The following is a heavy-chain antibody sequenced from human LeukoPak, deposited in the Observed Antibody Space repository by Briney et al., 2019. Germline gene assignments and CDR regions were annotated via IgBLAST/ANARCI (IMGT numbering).Heavy chain of an antibody. Sequence: GGSLRLSCAASGFTFSSYWMHWVRQAPGKGLVWVSRIDSDGSSTNYADSVKGRFTISRDNSRNTLYLQMNSLRAEDTALYYCAKDRDTVSGTYYFDMDVWGKGTTVTISS. CDR3: AKDRDTVSGTYYFDMDV. V-gene: IGHV3-74*01. D-gene: IGHD1-26*01. J-gene: IGHJ6*03. CDR2: IDSDGSST. CDR1: GFTFSSYW.